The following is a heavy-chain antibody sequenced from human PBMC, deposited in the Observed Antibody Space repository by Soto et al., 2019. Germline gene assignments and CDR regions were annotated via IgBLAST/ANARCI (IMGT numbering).Heavy chain of an antibody. CDR2: IYYSGST. V-gene: IGHV4-31*03. CDR1: GGSISSGGYY. D-gene: IGHD6-6*01. CDR3: ARAKLVLYYYYGMAV. J-gene: IGHJ6*02. Sequence: QVQLQESGPGLVKPSQTLSLTCTVSGGSISSGGYYWSWIRQHPGKGLEWIGYIYYSGSTYYNPSLKSRVTISVDTCKNQFSLKLSSVTAADTAVYYCARAKLVLYYYYGMAVWGQGTTVTVSS.